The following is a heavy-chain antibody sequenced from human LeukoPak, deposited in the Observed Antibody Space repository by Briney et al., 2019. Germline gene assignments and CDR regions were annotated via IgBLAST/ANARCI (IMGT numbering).Heavy chain of an antibody. V-gene: IGHV1-18*01. J-gene: IGHJ6*02. CDR2: ISAYNGNT. Sequence: GASVKVSCKASGYTFTSLDISWVRQAPGQGLEWMGWISAYNGNTNYAQKLQGRVTMTTDTSTSTAYMELRSLRSDDTAVYYCASWSGYALRWRYYYYGMDVWGQGTTVTVSS. CDR1: GYTFTSLD. CDR3: ASWSGYALRWRYYYYGMDV. D-gene: IGHD5-12*01.